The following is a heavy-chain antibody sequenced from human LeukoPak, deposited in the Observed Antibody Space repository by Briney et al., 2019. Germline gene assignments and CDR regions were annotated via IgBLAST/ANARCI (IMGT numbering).Heavy chain of an antibody. V-gene: IGHV3-74*01. J-gene: IGHJ4*02. Sequence: GGSLRLSCAASGFTFSSYWMHWVRQAPGKGLVWVSRINSDGSSTSYADSVKGRFTISRDNAKNTLYLQMNSLRAEDTAVYYCARAVIAVAGGVHFDYWGQGTLVTVSS. CDR2: INSDGSST. CDR1: GFTFSSYW. D-gene: IGHD6-19*01. CDR3: ARAVIAVAGGVHFDY.